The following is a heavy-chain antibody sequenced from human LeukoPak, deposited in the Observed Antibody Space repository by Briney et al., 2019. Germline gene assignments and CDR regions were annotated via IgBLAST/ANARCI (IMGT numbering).Heavy chain of an antibody. CDR3: AQGQYSSGWYFGY. V-gene: IGHV3-7*03. CDR1: GFTFSNYA. CDR2: IKQDGSEK. J-gene: IGHJ4*02. Sequence: GGSLRLSCAASGFTFSNYAMSWVRQAPGKGLEWVANIKQDGSEKYYVDSVKGRFTISRDNAKNSLYLQMNSLRVEDTAVYYCAQGQYSSGWYFGYWGQGTLVTVSS. D-gene: IGHD6-19*01.